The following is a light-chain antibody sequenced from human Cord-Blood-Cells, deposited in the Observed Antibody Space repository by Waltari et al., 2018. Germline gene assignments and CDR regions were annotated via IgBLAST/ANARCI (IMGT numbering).Light chain of an antibody. Sequence: EIVLTQSPGTRSLSPGERATLTCRASQSVSSSYLAWYQQKPGQAPRLLIYGASSRATGIPDRFSGSGSGTDFTLTISRLEPEDFAVYYCQQYGSSPPLTFXXXXXVE. CDR1: QSVSSSY. CDR2: GAS. CDR3: QQYGSSPPLT. V-gene: IGKV3-20*01. J-gene: IGKJ4*01.